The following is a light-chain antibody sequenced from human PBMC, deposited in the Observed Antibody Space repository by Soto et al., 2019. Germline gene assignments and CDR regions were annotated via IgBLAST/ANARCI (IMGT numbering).Light chain of an antibody. V-gene: IGLV2-14*01. Sequence: QSALTQPASVSGSPGQSITISCTGTSSDVGAYNYVSWYQQHPGKAPKLMIYEVNNRPSGVSNRFSGSKSGNTASLTISGLQAEDEADYYCSSYTSGSTWVFGGGTKVTVL. CDR3: SSYTSGSTWV. CDR1: SSDVGAYNY. CDR2: EVN. J-gene: IGLJ3*02.